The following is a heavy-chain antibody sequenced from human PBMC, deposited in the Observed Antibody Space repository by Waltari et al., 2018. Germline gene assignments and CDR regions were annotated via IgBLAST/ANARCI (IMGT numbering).Heavy chain of an antibody. J-gene: IGHJ4*02. CDR2: MIGSGSST. CDR1: GFTFSSYA. D-gene: IGHD5-18*01. Sequence: EVQLLESGGGLVQPGGSLRLSCAASGFTFSSYAMNWVRQAPGKGREWVSAMIGSGSSTNYADSGKGRFAISRDNSRNTLYLQMDSLRAEDTAVYFCASRSYTYGFDHWGQGTLVTVSS. V-gene: IGHV3-23*01. CDR3: ASRSYTYGFDH.